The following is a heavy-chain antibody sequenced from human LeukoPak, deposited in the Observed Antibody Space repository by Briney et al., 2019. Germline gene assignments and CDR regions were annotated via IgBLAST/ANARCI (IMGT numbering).Heavy chain of an antibody. CDR1: GGSISSSSYY. CDR2: IYYSGST. V-gene: IGHV4-39*02. Sequence: SEALSLTCTVSGGSISSSSYYWGWIRQPPGKGLEWIGSIYYSGSTYYNPSLKSRVTISVDTSKNQFSLKLSSVTAADTAVYYCAREPLTLGYCTNGVCYRGWFDPWGQGTLVTVSS. CDR3: AREPLTLGYCTNGVCYRGWFDP. D-gene: IGHD2-8*01. J-gene: IGHJ5*02.